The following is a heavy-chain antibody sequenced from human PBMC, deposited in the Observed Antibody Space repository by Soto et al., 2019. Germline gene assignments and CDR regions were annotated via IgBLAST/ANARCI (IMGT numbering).Heavy chain of an antibody. CDR3: ARELIATAGPDY. V-gene: IGHV3-11*01. CDR2: ISSSGTI. Sequence: GGSLILSCAASGFTFSDYYMSWIRQAPGKGLEWVSYISSSGTIYHADSVKGRFTISRDNAKNSLYLQMNSLRAEDTAVYYCARELIATAGPDYWGQGTLVTVSS. D-gene: IGHD6-13*01. CDR1: GFTFSDYY. J-gene: IGHJ4*02.